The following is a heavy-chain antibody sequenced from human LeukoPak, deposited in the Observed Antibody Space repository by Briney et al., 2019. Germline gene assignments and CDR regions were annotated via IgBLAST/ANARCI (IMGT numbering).Heavy chain of an antibody. CDR2: INPSGGST. D-gene: IGHD6-19*01. V-gene: IGHV1-46*01. CDR3: ARKARIAVAGIADYCIDV. J-gene: IGHJ6*03. Sequence: ASVKVSCKASGGTFSSYAISWVRQAPGQGLEWMGIINPSGGSTSYAQKFQGRVTMTRDTSTSTVYMELSSLRSEDTAVYYCARKARIAVAGIADYCIDVWGKGTTVTISS. CDR1: GGTFSSYA.